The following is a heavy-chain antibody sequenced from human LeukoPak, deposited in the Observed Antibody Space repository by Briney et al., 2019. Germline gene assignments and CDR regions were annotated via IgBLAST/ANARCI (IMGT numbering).Heavy chain of an antibody. Sequence: PGRSLRLSCAASGFTFSSYAMHWVRQAPGKGLEWVSAISGSGGSTYYADSVKGRFTISRDNSKNTLYLQMNSLRAEDTAVYYCAFQRGSYCGGDCYPFFPNFDYWGQGTLVTVSS. V-gene: IGHV3-23*01. CDR2: ISGSGGST. CDR3: AFQRGSYCGGDCYPFFPNFDY. D-gene: IGHD2-21*02. J-gene: IGHJ4*02. CDR1: GFTFSSYA.